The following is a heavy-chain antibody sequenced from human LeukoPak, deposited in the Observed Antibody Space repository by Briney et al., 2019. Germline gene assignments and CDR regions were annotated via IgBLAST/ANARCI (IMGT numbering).Heavy chain of an antibody. Sequence: GGSLRLSCAASGFTFSDYYMNWVRQAPGKGLEWVSAISSSSSYIYYPGSVKGRFTISRDNDKNSLYLQMNSLRAEDTAVYYCARSGTWYYMDVWGKGTTVTISS. CDR1: GFTFSDYY. CDR3: ARSGTWYYMDV. J-gene: IGHJ6*03. V-gene: IGHV3-21*01. CDR2: ISSSSSYI. D-gene: IGHD1-26*01.